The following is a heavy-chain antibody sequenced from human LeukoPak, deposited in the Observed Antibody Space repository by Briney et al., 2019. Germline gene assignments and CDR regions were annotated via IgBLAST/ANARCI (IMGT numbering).Heavy chain of an antibody. CDR3: ARRGYYDSSGYDY. Sequence: AGGSLRLSCAASGFTSSNYWMHWVRQAPGKGLVWVSRINSDGINTSYADSVKGRFSISRDNAKNSLYLQINSLRAEDTAIYYCARRGYYDSSGYDYWGQGTLVTVSS. CDR2: INSDGINT. CDR1: GFTSSNYW. D-gene: IGHD3-22*01. V-gene: IGHV3-74*01. J-gene: IGHJ4*02.